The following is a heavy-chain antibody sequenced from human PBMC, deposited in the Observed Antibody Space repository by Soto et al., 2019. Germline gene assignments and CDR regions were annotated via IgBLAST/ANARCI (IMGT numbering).Heavy chain of an antibody. CDR2: IYPGDSDT. V-gene: IGHV5-51*01. D-gene: IGHD3-3*01. CDR1: GYSFTSYW. Sequence: PGESLKISCKGSGYSFTSYWIGWVRQMPGKGLEWMGIIYPGDSDTRYSPSFQGQVTISADKSISTAYLQWSSLKASDTAMYYCARHVATRITIFGVVTPHYYYYYGMDVWGQGTTVTVSS. J-gene: IGHJ6*02. CDR3: ARHVATRITIFGVVTPHYYYYYGMDV.